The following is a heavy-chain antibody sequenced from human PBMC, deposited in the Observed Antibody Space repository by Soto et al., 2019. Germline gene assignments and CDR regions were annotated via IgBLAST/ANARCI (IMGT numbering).Heavy chain of an antibody. CDR3: ANVGGGY. V-gene: IGHV3-30*18. CDR1: GFTFSSYG. J-gene: IGHJ4*02. Sequence: QVQLVESGGGVVQPGRSLRLSCAASGFTFSSYGMHWVRQAPGKGLEWVAVISYDGSNKYYADSVKGRFTISRDNSKNTLYLQMNSLRAEDTAVYYCANVGGGYWGQGTLVTVSS. D-gene: IGHD3-16*01. CDR2: ISYDGSNK.